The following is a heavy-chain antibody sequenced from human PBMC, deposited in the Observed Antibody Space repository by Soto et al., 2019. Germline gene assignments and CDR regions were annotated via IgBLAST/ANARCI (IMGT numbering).Heavy chain of an antibody. D-gene: IGHD4-17*01. CDR1: GFTFSTYT. CDR2: ISGSSGHI. CDR3: ARAGDDYGGTSDY. V-gene: IGHV3-21*01. Sequence: PGGSLRLSCAASGFTFSTYTMNWVRQAPGKGLEWVSSISGSSGHIFYADSVKGRFTISRDNAKNSLYLQMISLRAEDTAVYYCARAGDDYGGTSDYWGQGTLVTVSS. J-gene: IGHJ4*02.